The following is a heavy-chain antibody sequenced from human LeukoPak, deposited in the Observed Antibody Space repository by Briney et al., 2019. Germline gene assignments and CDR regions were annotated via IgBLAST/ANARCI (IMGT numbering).Heavy chain of an antibody. CDR3: ARSEDCGSSSCYWFGP. J-gene: IGHJ5*02. D-gene: IGHD2-2*01. CDR1: GGSFSGYY. Sequence: SETLSLTCAVHGGSFSGYYWSWIRQSPGKGLEWIGEINRPGITKYNPSLESRVTISLDMSKNQFSLRLTSATAADTAMYYCARSEDCGSSSCYWFGPWGQGTLVTVSS. CDR2: INRPGIT. V-gene: IGHV4-34*01.